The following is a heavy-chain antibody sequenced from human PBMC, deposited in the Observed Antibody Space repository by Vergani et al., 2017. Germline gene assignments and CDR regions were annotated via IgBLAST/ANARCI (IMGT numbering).Heavy chain of an antibody. CDR1: FDSIRNLY. CDR2: IHYSDNT. CDR3: ASDTHSGQRADR. D-gene: IGHD6-19*01. J-gene: IGHJ5*02. V-gene: IGHV4-59*11. Sequence: QVQLQESGPGLVKSSETLSLTCSVSFDSIRNLYCNWIRHPPGKGLDWIGSIHYSDNTNYNPSLKTRVTISVDTSKNQFSLTLTSVTAADTAVYYCASDTHSGQRADRWGQGILVTVTS.